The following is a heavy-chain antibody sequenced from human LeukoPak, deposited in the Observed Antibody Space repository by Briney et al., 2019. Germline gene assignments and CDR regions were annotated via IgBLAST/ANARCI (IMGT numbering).Heavy chain of an antibody. J-gene: IGHJ4*02. D-gene: IGHD6-19*01. V-gene: IGHV3-21*01. Sequence: GGSLRLSCAASGFTFTGYAMNWVRQAPGKGLEWVSSISSSSSYIYYADSVKGRFTISRDNAKNSLYLQMNSLRAEDTAVYYCARGRYSGWAPNYFDYWGQGTLVTVSS. CDR3: ARGRYSGWAPNYFDY. CDR1: GFTFTGYA. CDR2: ISSSSSYI.